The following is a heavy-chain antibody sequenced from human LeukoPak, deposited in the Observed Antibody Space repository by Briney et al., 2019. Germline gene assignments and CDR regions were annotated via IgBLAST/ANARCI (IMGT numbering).Heavy chain of an antibody. D-gene: IGHD4-17*01. J-gene: IGHJ4*02. CDR1: GGSISSSSYY. CDR2: IYYSGST. CDR3: ARHDYTQNRGSTVISDY. Sequence: PSETLSLTCTVPGGSISSSSYYWGWIRQPPGKGLEWIGSIYYSGSTYYNPSLKSRVTISVDTSKNQFSLKLSSVTAADTAVYYCARHDYTQNRGSTVISDYWGQGTLVTVSS. V-gene: IGHV4-39*01.